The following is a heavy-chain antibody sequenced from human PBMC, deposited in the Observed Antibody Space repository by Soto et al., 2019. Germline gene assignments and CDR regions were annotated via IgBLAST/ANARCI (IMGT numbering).Heavy chain of an antibody. CDR3: AKVSWITGTTYAV. J-gene: IGHJ6*04. V-gene: IGHV3-23*01. CDR1: GFTFSSYA. Sequence: GGSLRLSCAASGFTFSSYAMSWVRQAPGKGLEWVSAISGSGGRTYYADSVKGVFTISRDNSKNTLFLKMNSLSAEDTAVYYCAKVSWITGTTYAVWGKGTTVTVSS. D-gene: IGHD1-7*01. CDR2: ISGSGGRT.